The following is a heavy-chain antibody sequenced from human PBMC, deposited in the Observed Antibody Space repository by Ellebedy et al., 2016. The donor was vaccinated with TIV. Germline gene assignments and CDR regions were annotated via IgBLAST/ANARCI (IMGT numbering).Heavy chain of an antibody. V-gene: IGHV3-74*01. J-gene: IGHJ4*02. D-gene: IGHD3-10*01. Sequence: GESLKISCAASGFTFSSYWMHWVRQAPGKGLVWVSRVNSDGSSTNYADSVKGRFTISIDNAKNTLYLQMNSLRAEDTGLYYCAKSRGELGPIDYWGQGTLVFVSS. CDR3: AKSRGELGPIDY. CDR1: GFTFSSYW. CDR2: VNSDGSST.